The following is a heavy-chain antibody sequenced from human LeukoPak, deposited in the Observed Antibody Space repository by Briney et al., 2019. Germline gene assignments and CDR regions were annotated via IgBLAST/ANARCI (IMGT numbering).Heavy chain of an antibody. J-gene: IGHJ3*02. Sequence: PGGPLRLSCAASGFTTSSHWMSWGRLAPGKRLERVANINQDGSPKYYVDSVKGQFTISRDNAKNSAYLDMNTLRAEDTAVYSCARERSDGSGNRGFAFDIWGQGTLVTVSS. CDR3: ARERSDGSGNRGFAFDI. CDR2: INQDGSPK. CDR1: GFTTSSHW. V-gene: IGHV3-7*03. D-gene: IGHD3-10*01.